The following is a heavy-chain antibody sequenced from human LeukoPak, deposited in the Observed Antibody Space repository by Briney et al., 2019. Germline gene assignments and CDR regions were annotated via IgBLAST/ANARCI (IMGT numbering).Heavy chain of an antibody. J-gene: IGHJ6*02. CDR1: GYTFTGYY. D-gene: IGHD3-3*01. CDR2: INPNSGGT. V-gene: IGHV1-2*02. CDR3: ARDFDYYYYGMDV. Sequence: ASVKVSCKASGYTFTGYYMHWVRQAPGQGLEWMGWINPNSGGTNYAQKFQGRVTVTRDTSISTAYMELSRLRSDDTAVYYCARDFDYYYYGMDVWGQGTTVTVSS.